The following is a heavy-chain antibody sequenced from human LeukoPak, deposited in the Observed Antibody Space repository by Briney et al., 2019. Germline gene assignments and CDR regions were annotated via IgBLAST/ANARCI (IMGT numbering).Heavy chain of an antibody. CDR1: GFTFSSYE. V-gene: IGHV3-48*03. J-gene: IGHJ6*03. Sequence: GGSLRLSCAASGFTFSSYEMNWVRQAPGKGLEWVSYISSSGSTIYYADSVKGRFTISRDNAKNSLYLQMNSLRAEDTAVYYCARYTHVLPYYYYYMDVWGKGTTVTVSS. CDR3: ARYTHVLPYYYYYMDV. D-gene: IGHD3-10*01. CDR2: ISSSGSTI.